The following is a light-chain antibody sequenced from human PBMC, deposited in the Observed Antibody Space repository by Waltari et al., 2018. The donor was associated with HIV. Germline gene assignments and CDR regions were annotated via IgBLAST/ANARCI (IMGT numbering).Light chain of an antibody. CDR1: QSISTW. V-gene: IGKV1-5*03. Sequence: DLQMTQSPSTLSESVRDRVTITCRASQSISTWVAWYQQKPGKVPKLLIYKASSLESGVPSRFSGSGSRTEFTLTISSLQPDDFATYYCQQYLTYPYTFGQGTKLEIK. CDR2: KAS. J-gene: IGKJ2*01. CDR3: QQYLTYPYT.